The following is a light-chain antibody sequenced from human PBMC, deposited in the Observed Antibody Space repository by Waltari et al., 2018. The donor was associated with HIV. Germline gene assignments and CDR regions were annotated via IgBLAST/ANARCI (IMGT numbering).Light chain of an antibody. CDR1: QDISNY. CDR3: QQYDNLPPLT. J-gene: IGKJ4*01. CDR2: DAS. V-gene: IGKV1-33*01. Sequence: DIQMTQSPSSLSASVGDRVTITCQASQDISNYLNWYQHKPGKAPKLLIYDASNLETGVPSRFSGSGSGTDFTFTISSLQPEDIATYYCQQYDNLPPLTFGGGTNVEIK.